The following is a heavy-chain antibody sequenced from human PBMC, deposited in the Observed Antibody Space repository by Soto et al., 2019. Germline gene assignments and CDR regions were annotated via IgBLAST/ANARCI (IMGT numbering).Heavy chain of an antibody. D-gene: IGHD7-27*01. CDR3: AKVPLPHSNWGGGYLLDF. CDR2: VSSGGDNT. CDR1: GFTFNNFA. V-gene: IGHV3-23*01. Sequence: EVQLLQSGGGLGQPGGSLTLSCAASGFTFNNFAMTWVRQAPGKGLEWVSSVSSGGDNTGYADSGKGRFTISRDNAKNPIDLRMTSLSAGETAVYDCAKVPLPHSNWGGGYLLDFWGQGPLVTVSS. J-gene: IGHJ4*02.